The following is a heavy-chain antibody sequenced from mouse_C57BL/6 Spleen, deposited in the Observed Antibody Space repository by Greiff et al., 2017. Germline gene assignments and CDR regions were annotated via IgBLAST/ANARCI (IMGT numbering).Heavy chain of an antibody. J-gene: IGHJ1*03. CDR2: IYPSDSET. CDR3: ARREYYGSRYADWYFDV. D-gene: IGHD1-1*01. CDR1: GYTFTSYS. V-gene: IGHV1-61*01. Sequence: QVQLQQPDAELVRPGSSVKLSCKASGYTFTSYSMDWMKQRPGQGLEWIGNIYPSDSETHYNQKFKDKATLTVDKSSSTAYMQLSSLTSEDSAVYYCARREYYGSRYADWYFDVWGTGTTVTVSS.